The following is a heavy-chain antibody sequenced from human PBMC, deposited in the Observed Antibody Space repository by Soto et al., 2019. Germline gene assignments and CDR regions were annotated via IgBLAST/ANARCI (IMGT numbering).Heavy chain of an antibody. V-gene: IGHV3-23*01. Sequence: PGGSLRLSCAGSGFTVNNSIMTWGRQAPGKGLERVSGINDNGEVIYYADSVKGRFTLSRDSAKNTMYLQMNSLTVDDTAVYYCAKGGLRRRLDPWGRGIQVTVSS. CDR2: INDNGEVI. CDR1: GFTVNNSI. J-gene: IGHJ5*02. CDR3: AKGGLRRRLDP.